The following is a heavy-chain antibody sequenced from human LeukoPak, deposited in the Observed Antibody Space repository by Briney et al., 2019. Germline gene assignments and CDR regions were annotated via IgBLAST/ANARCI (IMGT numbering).Heavy chain of an antibody. D-gene: IGHD5-24*01. CDR2: ISGSGSST. CDR3: AKRDGYNSNPLKD. V-gene: IGHV3-23*01. J-gene: IGHJ4*02. CDR1: GFTFSSYA. Sequence: PGGSLRLSCAASGFTFSSYAMSWVRQAPGEGLEWVSAISGSGSSTYYADSVKGRFTISRDNSKNTLYLQMNSLRAEDTALYYCAKRDGYNSNPLKDWGQGTLVTVSS.